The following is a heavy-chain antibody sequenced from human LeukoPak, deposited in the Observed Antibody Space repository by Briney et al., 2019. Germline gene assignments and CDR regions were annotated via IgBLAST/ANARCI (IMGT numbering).Heavy chain of an antibody. V-gene: IGHV1-69*05. J-gene: IGHJ3*02. CDR3: ARRSNFGSYHEAFDI. D-gene: IGHD2-15*01. Sequence: SVKVSCKASGGTFSSYAISWVRQAPGQGLEWMGRIIPIFGTANYAQKFQGRVTITTDESTSTAYMELSSLRSEDTAVYYCARRSNFGSYHEAFDIRGQGTMVTVSS. CDR1: GGTFSSYA. CDR2: IIPIFGTA.